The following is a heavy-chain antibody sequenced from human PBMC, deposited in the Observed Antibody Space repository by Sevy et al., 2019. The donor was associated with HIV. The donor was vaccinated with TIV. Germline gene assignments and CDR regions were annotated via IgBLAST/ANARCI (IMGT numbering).Heavy chain of an antibody. CDR2: IYYSGST. Sequence: SEALSLTCTVSGGSISSYYWSWIRQPPGKGLEWIGYIYYSGSTNYNPSLKSRVTISVDTSKNQFSLKLSSVTAADTAVYYCARCTTGNYGGMDVWGQGTTVTVSS. D-gene: IGHD2-2*01. V-gene: IGHV4-59*01. CDR3: ARCTTGNYGGMDV. J-gene: IGHJ6*02. CDR1: GGSISSYY.